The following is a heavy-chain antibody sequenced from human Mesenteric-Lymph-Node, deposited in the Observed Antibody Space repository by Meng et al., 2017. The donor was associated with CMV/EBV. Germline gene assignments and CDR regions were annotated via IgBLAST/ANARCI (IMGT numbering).Heavy chain of an antibody. CDR3: ASLIAGGGGRGN. Sequence: SETLSLTCIVSGGVVSSASYHWNWIRQPPGEGLEWIGQTWFGRGSNYNPSLKSRLTISLDTSKNQFTLHLNSVTAADTAIYYCASLIAGGGGRGNWGQGTLVNVSS. V-gene: IGHV4-61*01. CDR1: GGVVSSASYH. D-gene: IGHD1-26*01. J-gene: IGHJ4*02. CDR2: TWFGRGS.